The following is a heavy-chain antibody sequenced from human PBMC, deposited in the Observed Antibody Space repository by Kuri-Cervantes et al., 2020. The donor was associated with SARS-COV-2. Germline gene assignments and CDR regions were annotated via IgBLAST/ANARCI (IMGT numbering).Heavy chain of an antibody. V-gene: IGHV3-53*01. Sequence: GESLKISCAASGFTFSSYAMHWVRQAPGKGLEWVSVIYSGGSTYYADSVKGRFTISRDNSKNTLYLQMNSLRAEDTAVYYCARERGLRGWFDPWGQGTLVTVSS. CDR2: IYSGGST. CDR3: ARERGLRGWFDP. J-gene: IGHJ5*02. CDR1: GFTFSSYA.